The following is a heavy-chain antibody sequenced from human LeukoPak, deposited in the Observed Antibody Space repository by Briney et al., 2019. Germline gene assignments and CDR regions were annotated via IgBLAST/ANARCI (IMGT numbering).Heavy chain of an antibody. D-gene: IGHD5-24*01. CDR2: IWYDGSNK. Sequence: GGSLRLSCAASGFTFSSYGMHWVRQAPGKGLEWVAVIWYDGSNKYYADSVKGRFTISRDNSKNTLYLQMNSLRAEDTAVYYCARDRREMATITYGAFDVWGQGTMVTVSS. J-gene: IGHJ3*01. V-gene: IGHV3-33*01. CDR3: ARDRREMATITYGAFDV. CDR1: GFTFSSYG.